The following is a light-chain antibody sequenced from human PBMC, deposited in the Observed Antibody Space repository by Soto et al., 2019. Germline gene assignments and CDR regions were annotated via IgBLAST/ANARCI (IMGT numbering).Light chain of an antibody. J-gene: IGLJ1*01. Sequence: QSALTQPSSASGSPGHSVTISCTGTNSDVGGYNYVSWYQQYPGKAPKLIIYEVNERPSGVPDRFSGSKSGNTASLTVSGLQTADEADYYCSSYAGSNWYVFGTGTKVTVL. V-gene: IGLV2-8*01. CDR1: NSDVGGYNY. CDR3: SSYAGSNWYV. CDR2: EVN.